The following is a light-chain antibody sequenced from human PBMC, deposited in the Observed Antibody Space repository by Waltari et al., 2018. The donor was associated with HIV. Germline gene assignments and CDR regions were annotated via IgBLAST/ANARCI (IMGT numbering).Light chain of an antibody. CDR1: RHSNIW. CDR3: QQTGSTPFT. J-gene: IGKJ4*01. V-gene: IGKV1-12*01. Sequence: DLQLNQSPSSVAASVGDTVTITFRASRHSNIWLAWFQQKPGKGPRLLIYGASTLKSGVPARFSGSASGTDFTLTITSLLPEDCGTYFCQQTGSTPFTFGGGTKVEI. CDR2: GAS.